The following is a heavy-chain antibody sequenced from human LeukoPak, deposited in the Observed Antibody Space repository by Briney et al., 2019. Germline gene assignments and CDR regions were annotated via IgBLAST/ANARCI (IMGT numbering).Heavy chain of an antibody. V-gene: IGHV3-53*01. D-gene: IGHD5-18*01. CDR2: IYSGGST. J-gene: IGHJ5*02. CDR3: ARTVVQLLFALPSFDP. CDR1: GFTVSSNY. Sequence: GGSLRLYCAASGFTVSSNYMSWVRQAPGKGLEWVSVIYSGGSTYYADSVKGRFTISRDNSKNTLYLQMNSLRAEDTAVYYCARTVVQLLFALPSFDPWGQGTLVTVSS.